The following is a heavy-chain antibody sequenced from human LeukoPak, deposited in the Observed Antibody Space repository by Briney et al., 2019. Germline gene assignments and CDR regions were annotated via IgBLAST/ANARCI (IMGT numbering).Heavy chain of an antibody. Sequence: GGSLRLSCAASGFTFSSYAMHWVRQTPGKGLEWVAVIWYDGSNKYYADSVKGRFTISRNNSKNTLYLQMNSLRAEDTAVYYCARVFGACSSSWYLDYWGQGTLVTVSS. CDR3: ARVFGACSSSWYLDY. D-gene: IGHD6-13*01. J-gene: IGHJ4*02. CDR2: IWYDGSNK. CDR1: GFTFSSYA. V-gene: IGHV3-33*08.